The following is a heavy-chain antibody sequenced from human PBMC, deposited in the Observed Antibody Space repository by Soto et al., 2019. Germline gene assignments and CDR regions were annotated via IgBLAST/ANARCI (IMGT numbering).Heavy chain of an antibody. CDR2: LYDVDGS. J-gene: IGHJ3*01. V-gene: IGHV3-53*01. CDR1: GLTISGKKY. Sequence: DVQLVESGGGLIQPGESLRLSCAAFGLTISGKKYVAWVRQALGKGLEWVSALYDVDGSFYADSVTGRFTTSSDRSKTTVYLQMHDLRPDDTAVYYCATWHEREHAFDVWGQGTTVTISS. D-gene: IGHD1-1*01. CDR3: ATWHEREHAFDV.